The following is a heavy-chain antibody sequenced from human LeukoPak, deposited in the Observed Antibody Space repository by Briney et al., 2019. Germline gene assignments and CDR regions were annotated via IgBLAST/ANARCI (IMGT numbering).Heavy chain of an antibody. CDR1: GFTFSSYG. CDR3: SRDYCTTTSCPDNWFDP. CDR2: IRYDGSNK. J-gene: IGHJ5*02. V-gene: IGHV3-30*02. Sequence: GGSLRLSCAASGFTFSSYGMHWVRQAPGKGLEWVAFIRYDGSNKYYADSVKGRFTISRDNSKNTLYLQMNSLRTEDTAVYWCSRDYCTTTSCPDNWFDPWGQGTLVTVSS. D-gene: IGHD2-2*01.